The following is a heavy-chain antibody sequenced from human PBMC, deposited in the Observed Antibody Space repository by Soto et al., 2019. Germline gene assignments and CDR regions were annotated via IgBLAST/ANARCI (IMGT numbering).Heavy chain of an antibody. CDR3: ARDDSGFSGSHYIDYFNY. CDR1: GYTLTEIS. J-gene: IGHJ4*02. D-gene: IGHD1-26*01. V-gene: IGHV1-24*01. CDR2: FDPENGET. Sequence: ASVKVSCKVSGYTLTEISMHWVRQTPGKGLEWMGGFDPENGETIYAQRFQGRVTMTEDTSIDTAYMELSSLTSEDTAVYYCARDDSGFSGSHYIDYFNYWGQGALVTVSS.